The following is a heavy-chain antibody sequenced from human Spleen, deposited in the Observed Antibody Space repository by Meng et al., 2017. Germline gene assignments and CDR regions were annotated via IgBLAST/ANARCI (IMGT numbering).Heavy chain of an antibody. V-gene: IGHV3-30*14. CDR2: MSNDGSEK. CDR3: ARDERSSWYWVN. D-gene: IGHD6-13*01. Sequence: QIQLVESGGGVVQPGRSLRLSCEASGFTFSSYAIHWVRQAPGKGLEWVAVMSNDGSEKYYADSVKGRFTISRDNSKNTLYLQMNNLRPEDTGVYYCARDERSSWYWVNWGQGTLVTVSS. CDR1: GFTFSSYA. J-gene: IGHJ4*02.